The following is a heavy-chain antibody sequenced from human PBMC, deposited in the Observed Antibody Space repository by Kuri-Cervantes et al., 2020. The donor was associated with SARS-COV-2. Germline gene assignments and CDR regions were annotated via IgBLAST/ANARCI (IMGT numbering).Heavy chain of an antibody. CDR2: ISGSGSYI. CDR3: ARDSYDILTGYRGYYFDY. D-gene: IGHD3-9*01. J-gene: IGHJ4*02. CDR1: GFSLSRYT. Sequence: GGSLRLSCAASGFSLSRYTMNWVRQAPGKALGWVSSISGSGSYIYYADSVKGRFTISRDNSKNTLYLQMNSLRAEDTAVYYCARDSYDILTGYRGYYFDYWGQGTLVTVSS. V-gene: IGHV3-21*01.